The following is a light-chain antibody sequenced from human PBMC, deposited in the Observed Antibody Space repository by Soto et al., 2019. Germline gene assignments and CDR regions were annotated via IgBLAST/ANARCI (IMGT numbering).Light chain of an antibody. CDR1: SGHSNYA. CDR2: VNSGGSH. Sequence: QSVLTQSPSAYASLEASVKLTCTLSSGHSNYAIAWHQQQPEKGPRYLMKVNSGGSHIKGDGIPDRFSGSSSGAERYLFISSLQSEDEADYYCQTWGTGSAIVVFGGGTQLTVL. J-gene: IGLJ7*01. CDR3: QTWGTGSAIVV. V-gene: IGLV4-69*01.